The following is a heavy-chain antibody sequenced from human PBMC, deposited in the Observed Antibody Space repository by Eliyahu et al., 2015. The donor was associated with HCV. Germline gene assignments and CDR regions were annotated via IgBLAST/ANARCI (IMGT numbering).Heavy chain of an antibody. Sequence: EVQLVESGGGLVQPGRSLRLSCAASGFTFDDYAMHWVRQAPGKGLEGVSGISWNSGSIGYADSVKGRFTISRDNAKNSLYLQMNSLRAEDTALYYCAKDMASYYYYGMDVWGQGTTVTVSS. D-gene: IGHD5-12*01. CDR2: ISWNSGSI. V-gene: IGHV3-9*01. CDR1: GFTFDDYA. CDR3: AKDMASYYYYGMDV. J-gene: IGHJ6*02.